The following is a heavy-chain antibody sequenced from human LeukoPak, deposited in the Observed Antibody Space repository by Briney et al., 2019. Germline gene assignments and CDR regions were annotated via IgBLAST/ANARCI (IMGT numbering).Heavy chain of an antibody. Sequence: SETLSLTCAVYGGSFSGYYWSWIRQPPGKGLEWIGEINHSGSTNYNPSLKSRVTISVDTSQNQFSLKLSSVTAADTAVYYCARASEKMSLDIAVAGIDYWGQGTLVTVSS. CDR2: INHSGST. V-gene: IGHV4-34*01. D-gene: IGHD6-19*01. CDR3: ARASEKMSLDIAVAGIDY. CDR1: GGSFSGYY. J-gene: IGHJ4*02.